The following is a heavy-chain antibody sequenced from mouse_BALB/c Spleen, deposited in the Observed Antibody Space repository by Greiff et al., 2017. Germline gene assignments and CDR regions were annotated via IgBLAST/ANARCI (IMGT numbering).Heavy chain of an antibody. J-gene: IGHJ4*01. CDR1: GYTFTNYW. Sequence: VQLQESGAELVRPGTSVKISCKASGYTFTNYWLGWVKQRPGHGLEWIGDIYPGGGYTNYNEKFKGKATLTADTSSSTAYMQLSSLTSEDSAVYFCAREEGAMDYWGQGTSVTVSS. V-gene: IGHV1-63*02. CDR2: IYPGGGYT. CDR3: AREEGAMDY.